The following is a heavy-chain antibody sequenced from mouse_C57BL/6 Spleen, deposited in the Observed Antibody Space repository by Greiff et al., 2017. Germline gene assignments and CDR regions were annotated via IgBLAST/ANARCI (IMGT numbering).Heavy chain of an antibody. Sequence: VQLQQSGAELVRPGPSVKVSCKASGYSFTNYLIEWVKQRPGQGLEWIGVINPGSGGTNYNEKFKGKATLTADKSSSTAYMQLSSLTSEDSAVYFCARFGDPYYFDYWGQGTTLTVSS. J-gene: IGHJ2*01. CDR1: GYSFTNYL. V-gene: IGHV1-54*01. CDR3: ARFGDPYYFDY. CDR2: INPGSGGT.